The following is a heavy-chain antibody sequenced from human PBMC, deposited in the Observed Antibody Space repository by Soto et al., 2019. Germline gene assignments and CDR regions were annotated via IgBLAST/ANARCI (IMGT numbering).Heavy chain of an antibody. J-gene: IGHJ4*02. D-gene: IGHD1-26*01. CDR3: ARFSGSYTRGLDY. CDR2: SRNKANSYST. V-gene: IGHV3-72*01. CDR1: GFTFSDHY. Sequence: EVQLVESGGGLVQPGGSLRLSCAASGFTFSDHYMDWVRQAPGKGLEWVGRSRNKANSYSTEYAASVKGRFTISRDESKNSLYLQMNSLKTEDTAVYYCARFSGSYTRGLDYWSQGTLVTVSS.